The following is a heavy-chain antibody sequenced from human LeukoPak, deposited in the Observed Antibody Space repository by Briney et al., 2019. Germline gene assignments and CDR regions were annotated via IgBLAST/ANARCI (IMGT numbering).Heavy chain of an antibody. J-gene: IGHJ4*02. D-gene: IGHD1-26*01. CDR2: ISTSSSYI. Sequence: GGSLRLSCAASGFTFSHYSMNWVRQAPGKGLEWVSSISTSSSYIYYADSVKGRFTISRDNANDTLFLEMNSLRADDTATYYCVRSRIWELLSSFEVWGQGALVVVSS. CDR3: VRSRIWELLSSFEV. CDR1: GFTFSHYS. V-gene: IGHV3-21*01.